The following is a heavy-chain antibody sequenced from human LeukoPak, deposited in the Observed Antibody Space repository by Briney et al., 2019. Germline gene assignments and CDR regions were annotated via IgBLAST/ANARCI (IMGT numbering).Heavy chain of an antibody. D-gene: IGHD6-19*01. V-gene: IGHV3-74*01. CDR3: ATPKTSSGWYIDY. J-gene: IGHJ4*02. CDR1: GFTFSSYA. Sequence: PGGSLRLSCAASGFTFSSYAMHWVRQAPGKGLVWVSRINTDGSSTSYADSVKGRFTISRDNAKNTLYLQMNSLRAEDTAVYYCATPKTSSGWYIDYWGQGTLVTVSS. CDR2: INTDGSST.